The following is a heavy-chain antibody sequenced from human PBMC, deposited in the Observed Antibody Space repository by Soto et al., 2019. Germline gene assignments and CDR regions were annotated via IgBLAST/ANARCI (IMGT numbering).Heavy chain of an antibody. J-gene: IGHJ4*02. V-gene: IGHV4-39*01. D-gene: IGHD3-16*01. CDR1: GGSISSSNYY. Sequence: QLQLQESGPGLVKPSETLSLTCTVSGGSISSSNYYWGWIRQPPGKGLEWVGSIYYSGNTQYNPSLKSRVTISVDTSKNQFSLMLSSVTAADTAVYYCARQLWLYRLDYWGRGTLVTVSS. CDR3: ARQLWLYRLDY. CDR2: IYYSGNT.